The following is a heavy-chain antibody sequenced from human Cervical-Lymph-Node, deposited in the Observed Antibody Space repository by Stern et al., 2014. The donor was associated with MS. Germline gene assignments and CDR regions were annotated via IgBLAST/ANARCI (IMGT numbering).Heavy chain of an antibody. CDR1: WFSLSTSGLG. V-gene: IGHV2-5*02. Sequence: QVTLKESGPALVKPTQTLTLTCTFSWFSLSTSGLGVGWIRQPPGEALECLAYIYWDDQKRYSPSLKSRLTITKDTSKNQVVLTLTNVDPVDTATYYCAHRTAGPFDYWGQGTLVTVSS. CDR2: IYWDDQK. J-gene: IGHJ4*02. CDR3: AHRTAGPFDY.